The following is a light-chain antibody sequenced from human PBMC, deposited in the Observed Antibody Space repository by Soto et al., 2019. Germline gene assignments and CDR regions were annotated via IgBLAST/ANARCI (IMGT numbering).Light chain of an antibody. V-gene: IGLV2-14*01. CDR1: SSDVGNYNY. CDR3: SSFTSSTTYV. CDR2: NVN. J-gene: IGLJ1*01. Sequence: QSVLAQSASVSGAPGPSITISCTGTSSDVGNYNYVSWYQQHPGEVPKLIIFNVNNRPSGVSNRFSGSKSGNTASLTISGLQAEDEADYYCSSFTSSTTYVFGTGTKVTVL.